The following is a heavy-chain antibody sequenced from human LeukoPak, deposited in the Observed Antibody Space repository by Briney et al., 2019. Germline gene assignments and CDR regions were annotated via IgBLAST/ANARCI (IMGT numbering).Heavy chain of an antibody. D-gene: IGHD2-2*01. CDR1: GFTFSSYS. CDR3: ARACSSTSCYLGD. CDR2: ISSSSSYI. V-gene: IGHV3-21*01. J-gene: IGHJ4*02. Sequence: GGSLRLSCAASGFTFSSYSMNWVRQAPGKGLEWVSSISSSSSYIYYADSVKGRFTISRVNAKTSLYLQMNSLRAEDTAVYYCARACSSTSCYLGDWGQGTLVTVSS.